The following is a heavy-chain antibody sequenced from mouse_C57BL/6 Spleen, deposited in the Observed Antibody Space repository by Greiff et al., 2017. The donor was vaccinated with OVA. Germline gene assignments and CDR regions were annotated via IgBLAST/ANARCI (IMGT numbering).Heavy chain of an antibody. CDR3: AREGDYGNFYFDY. J-gene: IGHJ2*01. CDR1: GFSLTSYG. V-gene: IGHV2-6*03. CDR2: IWSDGST. Sequence: VNLVESGPGLVAPSQSLSITCTVSGFSLTSYGVHWVRQPPGKGLEWLVVIWSDGSTTYNSALNSRLSISKDNSKSQVFLKMNSLQTDDTAMYYCAREGDYGNFYFDYWGQGTTRTVSS. D-gene: IGHD2-1*01.